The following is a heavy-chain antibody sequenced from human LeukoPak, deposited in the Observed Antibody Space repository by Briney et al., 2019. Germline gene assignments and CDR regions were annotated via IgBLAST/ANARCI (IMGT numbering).Heavy chain of an antibody. V-gene: IGHV1-46*01. J-gene: IGHJ4*02. CDR3: ARDLGVSSVLNSYFDY. D-gene: IGHD3-22*01. Sequence: GASVKVSCKASGYSFTSYYMHWVRQAPGQGLEWMGIINPSGGSTSYAQKFQGRVTMTRDMSTSTVYMELSSLRSEDTAVYYCARDLGVSSVLNSYFDYGGQETLVTVS. CDR1: GYSFTSYY. CDR2: INPSGGST.